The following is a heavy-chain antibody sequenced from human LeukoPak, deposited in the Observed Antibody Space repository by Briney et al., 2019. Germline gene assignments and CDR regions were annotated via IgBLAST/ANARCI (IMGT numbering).Heavy chain of an antibody. CDR1: GYSFAIYW. V-gene: IGHV5-51*01. D-gene: IGHD3-22*01. J-gene: IGHJ4*02. CDR3: ARRARGSYDSSGYLPHFDY. Sequence: GESLKISCKGSGYSFAIYWIGWVRQMPGKGLEWMGIIYPGDSDTRYSPSFQGQVTISADKSISTAYLQWTSLKASDSAMYYCARRARGSYDSSGYLPHFDYWGQGTLVTVSS. CDR2: IYPGDSDT.